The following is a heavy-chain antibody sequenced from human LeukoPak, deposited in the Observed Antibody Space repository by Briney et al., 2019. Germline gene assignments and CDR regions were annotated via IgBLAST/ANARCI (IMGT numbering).Heavy chain of an antibody. V-gene: IGHV3-7*03. CDR3: AKDVEFDYDSSGHFDY. J-gene: IGHJ4*02. Sequence: PGGSLRLSCAASGFTFSSYWMSWVRQAPGKGLEWVANIKQDGSEKYYVDSVKGRFTISRDNAKNSLYLQMNSLRAEDMALYYCAKDVEFDYDSSGHFDYWGQGTLVTVSS. CDR2: IKQDGSEK. CDR1: GFTFSSYW. D-gene: IGHD3-22*01.